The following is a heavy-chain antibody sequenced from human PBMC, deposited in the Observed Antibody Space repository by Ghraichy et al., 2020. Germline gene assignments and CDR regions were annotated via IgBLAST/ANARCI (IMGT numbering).Heavy chain of an antibody. Sequence: ASVKVSCTASGYTFGNYDINWMRQAPGQGPEWLGWMNPNSGNTGYAPNFQGRVTMTSQSSINTAYMDLSSLRSDDTAVYYCARRVVIQHAAWAFDLWGQGTLVTVSS. CDR3: ARRVVIQHAAWAFDL. CDR1: GYTFGNYD. J-gene: IGHJ3*01. CDR2: MNPNSGNT. V-gene: IGHV1-8*01. D-gene: IGHD3-3*01.